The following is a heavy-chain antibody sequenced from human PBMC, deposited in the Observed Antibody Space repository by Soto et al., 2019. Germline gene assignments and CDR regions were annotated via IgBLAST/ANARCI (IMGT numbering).Heavy chain of an antibody. Sequence: DVQLVESGGGLVQPGRSLRLSCAASGFTFDDYAMHWVRQAPGKGLEWVSGISWNSGSIGYADSVKGRFTISRDNAKNSLYLQMNSLRAEDTALYYCAKDRVVVAATRFGYYYYGMDVWGQGTTVTVSS. CDR1: GFTFDDYA. V-gene: IGHV3-9*01. D-gene: IGHD2-15*01. J-gene: IGHJ6*02. CDR3: AKDRVVVAATRFGYYYYGMDV. CDR2: ISWNSGSI.